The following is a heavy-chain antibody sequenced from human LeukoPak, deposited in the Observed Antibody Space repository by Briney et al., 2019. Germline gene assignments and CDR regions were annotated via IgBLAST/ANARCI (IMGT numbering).Heavy chain of an antibody. CDR3: ARDNYYYDSSGRPRDYYYYYMDV. Sequence: PGGSLRLSCAASGFTFSSYAMHWVRQAPGKGLEWVAVISYDGSNKYYADSVKGRFTISRDNSKNTLYLQMNSLRAEDTAVYYCARDNYYYDSSGRPRDYYYYYMDVWGKGTTVTVSS. D-gene: IGHD3-22*01. J-gene: IGHJ6*03. V-gene: IGHV3-30-3*01. CDR1: GFTFSSYA. CDR2: ISYDGSNK.